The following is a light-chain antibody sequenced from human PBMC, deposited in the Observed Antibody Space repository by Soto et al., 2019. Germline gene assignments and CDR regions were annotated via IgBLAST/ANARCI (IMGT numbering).Light chain of an antibody. CDR3: SSYTSCSTLEV. Sequence: QSVLTQPASVSGYPGQSITISCTGTSSDVGGYNYVSWYQQHPGKAPKLMIYEVSNRPSGVSNRFSGSKSGNTASLTISGLQAEDEADYYCSSYTSCSTLEVFGTGTKVTVL. V-gene: IGLV2-14*01. J-gene: IGLJ1*01. CDR1: SSDVGGYNY. CDR2: EVS.